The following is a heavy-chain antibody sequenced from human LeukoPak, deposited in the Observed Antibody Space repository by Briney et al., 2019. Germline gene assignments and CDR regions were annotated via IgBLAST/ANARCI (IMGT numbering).Heavy chain of an antibody. Sequence: GGSLRLSCAASGFTFSSYAMHWVRQAPGKGLEWVAVISYDGSNKYYADSVKGPFTISRDNSKNTLYLQMNSLRAEDTAVYYCAREDSSGYEFDYWGQGTLVTVSS. CDR2: ISYDGSNK. V-gene: IGHV3-30*01. D-gene: IGHD3-22*01. J-gene: IGHJ4*02. CDR3: AREDSSGYEFDY. CDR1: GFTFSSYA.